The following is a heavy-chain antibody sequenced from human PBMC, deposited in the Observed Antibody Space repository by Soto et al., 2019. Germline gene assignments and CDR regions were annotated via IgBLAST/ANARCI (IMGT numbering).Heavy chain of an antibody. Sequence: EVQLLESGGGLVQPGGSLRLSCAASGFTFSSYAMSWVRQAPGKGLEWVSAISGSGGSTYYADSVKGRFTISRDNSKNTLYLQMNSLRAEDTAAYYCAKRKQQLFHAFDIWGQGTMVTVSS. CDR3: AKRKQQLFHAFDI. J-gene: IGHJ3*02. CDR2: ISGSGGST. D-gene: IGHD6-13*01. CDR1: GFTFSSYA. V-gene: IGHV3-23*01.